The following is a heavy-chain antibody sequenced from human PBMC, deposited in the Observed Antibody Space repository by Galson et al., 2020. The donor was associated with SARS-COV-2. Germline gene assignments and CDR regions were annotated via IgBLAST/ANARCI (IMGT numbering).Heavy chain of an antibody. CDR2: MNPNSGNT. Sequence: ASVKVSCKTSGYTFTNYDVNWVRQAAGHGLEWMGWMNPNSGNTGYAQKFQGRVTMTRDTSISTAYLQLSSLRSEDTAVYYCARLEYGDSVAWGQGTLVTVSA. J-gene: IGHJ4*02. D-gene: IGHD4-17*01. V-gene: IGHV1-8*01. CDR1: GYTFTNYD. CDR3: ARLEYGDSVA.